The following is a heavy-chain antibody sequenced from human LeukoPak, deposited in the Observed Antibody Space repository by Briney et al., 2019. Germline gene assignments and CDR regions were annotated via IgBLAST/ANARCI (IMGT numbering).Heavy chain of an antibody. D-gene: IGHD5-12*01. J-gene: IGHJ4*02. V-gene: IGHV4-34*01. CDR3: ARGQRGYSGYVHYYFDS. CDR2: INHSGST. CDR1: GGSFSGHY. Sequence: SETLSLTCAVYGGSFSGHYWSWIRQPPGKGLEWIGEINHSGSTNYNPSLKSRVTISVDTSKNQFSLKLSSVTAADTAVYYCARGQRGYSGYVHYYFDSWGQGTLVTVSS.